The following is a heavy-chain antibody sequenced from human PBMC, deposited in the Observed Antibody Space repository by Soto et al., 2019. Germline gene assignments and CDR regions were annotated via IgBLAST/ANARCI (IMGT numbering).Heavy chain of an antibody. CDR3: ARDKDRPQLGGNYYYILDV. Sequence: ASVKVSCKASGYTFTSYGISWMRQAPGQGLEWMGWISAYNGNTNYAQKLQGRVTMTTDTSTSTAYMELSSLRSDDTAVYFCARDKDRPQLGGNYYYILDVWGQGTAVTVSS. V-gene: IGHV1-18*01. J-gene: IGHJ6*02. CDR2: ISAYNGNT. CDR1: GYTFTSYG. D-gene: IGHD3-3*02.